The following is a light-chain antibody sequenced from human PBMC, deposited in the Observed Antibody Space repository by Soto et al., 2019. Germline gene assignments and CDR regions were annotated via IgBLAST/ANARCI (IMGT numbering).Light chain of an antibody. V-gene: IGKV3-20*01. J-gene: IGKJ1*01. CDR1: QKVNSSY. CDR3: QQCGSSPS. Sequence: IGLTQSPGTLSLSPGERTTLSFKANQKVNSSYLARYQQKPGQAPRLLIYDTSSRATGIPDRFSGSGSGTDFTLAISRLEPEDFAVYYCQQCGSSPSFGQGTKVELK. CDR2: DTS.